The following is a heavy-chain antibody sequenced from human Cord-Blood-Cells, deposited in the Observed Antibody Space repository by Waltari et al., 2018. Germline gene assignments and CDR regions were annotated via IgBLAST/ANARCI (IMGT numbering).Heavy chain of an antibody. V-gene: IGHV4-31*03. J-gene: IGHJ4*02. D-gene: IGHD5-12*01. Sequence: QVQLQESGPGLVKPSQTLSLTCTVSGGSISSGGYYWSWIRQHPGKGLEWIGYIYYGGSTYYNPSLKSRVTISVDTSKNQFSLKLSSVTAADTVVYYCARARRDGYNPFDYWGQGTLVTVSS. CDR3: ARARRDGYNPFDY. CDR1: GGSISSGGYY. CDR2: IYYGGST.